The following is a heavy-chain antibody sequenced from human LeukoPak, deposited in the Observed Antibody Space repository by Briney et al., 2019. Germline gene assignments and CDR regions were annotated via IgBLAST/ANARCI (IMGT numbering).Heavy chain of an antibody. Sequence: GGSLRLSCAASGFTFSNAWMSWVRQAPGKGLEWVGRIKSKTDGGTTDYAAPVKGRFTISRDDSKNTLYLQMNSLKTEDTAVYYCTTITMVRGVIGWFDPWGQGTLVTVSS. D-gene: IGHD3-10*01. CDR1: GFTFSNAW. CDR2: IKSKTDGGTT. V-gene: IGHV3-15*01. CDR3: TTITMVRGVIGWFDP. J-gene: IGHJ5*02.